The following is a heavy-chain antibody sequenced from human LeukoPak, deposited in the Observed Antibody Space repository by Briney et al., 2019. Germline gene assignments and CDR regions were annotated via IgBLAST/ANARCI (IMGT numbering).Heavy chain of an antibody. Sequence: GGSLRLSCAASAFTLSSYWMHWVRQAPGKGLVWVSHINSDGSRTDYAYSVKGRFTVSRDNAKNTVYLQMNSLRAEDTAVYYCARGNPLGHLWGQGALVTVSS. D-gene: IGHD3-16*01. CDR2: INSDGSRT. CDR1: AFTLSSYW. J-gene: IGHJ5*02. V-gene: IGHV3-74*01. CDR3: ARGNPLGHL.